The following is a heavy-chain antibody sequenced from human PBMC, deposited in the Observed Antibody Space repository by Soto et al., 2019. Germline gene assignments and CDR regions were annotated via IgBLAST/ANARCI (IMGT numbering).Heavy chain of an antibody. D-gene: IGHD1-26*01. V-gene: IGHV4-34*01. Sequence: QVQLQQWGAGLLKPSETLSLTCAVSGGSFSVYHWSWIRQPPGKGLEWIGEINHSGGTNYNPSLKRRVTLAVNTSKNQFSLKLSSVAAADTAVYYCAGMGGKYSHYGMGVWGQGTKVNVSS. J-gene: IGHJ6*02. CDR1: GGSFSVYH. CDR2: INHSGGT. CDR3: AGMGGKYSHYGMGV.